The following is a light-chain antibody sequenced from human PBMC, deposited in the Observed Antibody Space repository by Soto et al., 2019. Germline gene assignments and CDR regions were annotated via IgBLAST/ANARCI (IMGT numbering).Light chain of an antibody. CDR1: TSDIGGYNY. CDR2: EVT. V-gene: IGLV2-14*01. Sequence: QSALTQPASVSGSPGQSITISCTGTTSDIGGYNYVSWYQQPPSKAPKLMIYEVTDRPSGVSDRFSGSKSGNTASLIISGLQTEDEADYYCSSYTDSSTLHVVFGGGTKLTVL. CDR3: SSYTDSSTLHVV. J-gene: IGLJ2*01.